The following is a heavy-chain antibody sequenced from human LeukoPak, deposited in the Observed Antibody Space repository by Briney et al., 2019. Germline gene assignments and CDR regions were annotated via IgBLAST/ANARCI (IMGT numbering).Heavy chain of an antibody. D-gene: IGHD3-22*01. J-gene: IGHJ4*02. CDR3: ARGVGSGYTDY. V-gene: IGHV4-39*07. CDR2: GHYSGIT. CDR1: GGSITSSSYY. Sequence: SETLSLTCTVSGGSITSSSYYWGWIRQSPRKGLEWIGSGHYSGITKYNPSLRSRVSISVDRSKNQFSLKLSSVTAADTAVYYCARGVGSGYTDYWGQGALVTVSS.